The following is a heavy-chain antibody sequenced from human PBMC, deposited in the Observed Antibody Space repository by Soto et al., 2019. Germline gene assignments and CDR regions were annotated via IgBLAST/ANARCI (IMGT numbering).Heavy chain of an antibody. J-gene: IGHJ4*02. D-gene: IGHD5-12*01. Sequence: SETLSLTCAVNGGSLTGHYWSWIRQPPGKGLEWIGEIKDGGSTNYSPSLRGRATISSDTSNNQFSLKLNSVTAADTAVYYCARGQEGIVATHWDQGALVTVSS. CDR3: ARGQEGIVATH. CDR2: IKDGGST. V-gene: IGHV4-34*01. CDR1: GGSLTGHY.